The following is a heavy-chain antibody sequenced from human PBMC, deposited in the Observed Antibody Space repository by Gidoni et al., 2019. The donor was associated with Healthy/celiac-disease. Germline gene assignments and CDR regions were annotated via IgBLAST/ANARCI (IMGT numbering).Heavy chain of an antibody. J-gene: IGHJ4*02. CDR2: ISWNSGSI. CDR3: AKRGSGTNYFDY. Sequence: EVQLVASGGGLVQPGRSLRLSCAASGFTFDDYAMHWVRQAPGKGLEWVSGISWNSGSIGYADSVKGRFTISRDNAKNSLYLQMNSLRAEDTALYYCAKRGSGTNYFDYWGQGTLVTVSS. V-gene: IGHV3-9*01. CDR1: GFTFDDYA. D-gene: IGHD3-10*01.